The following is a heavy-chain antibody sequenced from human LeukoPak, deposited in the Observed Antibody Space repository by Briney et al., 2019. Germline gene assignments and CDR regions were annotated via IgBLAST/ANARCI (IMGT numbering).Heavy chain of an antibody. J-gene: IGHJ4*02. Sequence: GGSLRLSCAASGFTLSSYAMSWVRQAPGEGLEWVSAISGSGGSWYGVDSVKGRFTISRDNSKNTLYMQMNSLRAEVTTVYYSPKPPGITFGGVIVLGYFDYWGQGTLVTVSS. CDR1: GFTLSSYA. CDR2: ISGSGGSW. CDR3: PKPPGITFGGVIVLGYFDY. D-gene: IGHD3-16*02. V-gene: IGHV3-23*01.